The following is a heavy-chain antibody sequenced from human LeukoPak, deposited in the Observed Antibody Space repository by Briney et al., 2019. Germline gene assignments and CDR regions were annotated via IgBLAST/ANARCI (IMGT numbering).Heavy chain of an antibody. V-gene: IGHV4-34*01. D-gene: IGHD6-6*01. CDR1: GGSFSGYY. Sequence: SDPLSLTCAVYGGSFSGYYWSLIRQPPGKGPEWIGEIHHSGSPNYNPSLKSRVTISVDTSKNQFSLKLSSVTAADTAVYYCARAIPFWYSSSSRWFDPWGQGTLVTVSS. J-gene: IGHJ5*02. CDR3: ARAIPFWYSSSSRWFDP. CDR2: IHHSGSP.